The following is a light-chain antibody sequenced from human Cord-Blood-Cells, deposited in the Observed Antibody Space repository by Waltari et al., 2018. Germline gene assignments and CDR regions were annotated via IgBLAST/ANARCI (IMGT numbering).Light chain of an antibody. CDR2: EVS. Sequence: QSALTQPPSASGSPGQSVTISCTGTSSDVGGYNYVSWYQQHPGKAPKLMIDEVSRRPSGVPGRFSGSKSGNTASLTVSGLQAEDEADYYCSSYAGSNNLVFGGGTKLTVL. CDR3: SSYAGSNNLV. CDR1: SSDVGGYNY. V-gene: IGLV2-8*01. J-gene: IGLJ2*01.